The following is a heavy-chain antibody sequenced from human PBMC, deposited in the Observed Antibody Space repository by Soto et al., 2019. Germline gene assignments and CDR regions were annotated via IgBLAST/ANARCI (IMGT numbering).Heavy chain of an antibody. J-gene: IGHJ4*02. V-gene: IGHV1-69*02. CDR1: GGTFSTYT. CDR3: SRNPANYDILTGHKGKEDYFDY. D-gene: IGHD3-9*01. CDR2: IIPILGIA. Sequence: QVQLVQSGAEVKKPGSSVKVSCKASGGTFSTYTISWVRQAPGQGLEWMGRIIPILGIANYAQRFQGRVTITADKSTSTAYIELTGLRYEDTAVYYFSRNPANYDILTGHKGKEDYFDYWGQGTLVTVSS.